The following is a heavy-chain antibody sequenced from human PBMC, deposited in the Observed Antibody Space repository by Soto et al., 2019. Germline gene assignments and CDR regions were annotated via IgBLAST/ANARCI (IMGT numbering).Heavy chain of an antibody. V-gene: IGHV4-39*02. Sequence: SETLSLTCTVSGGSVRSSNYYWAWIRQPPGKGLGWIGSIRYGGNTYSNPSLKSRLTISVDTSNNHISLRLSSVTAADTAIYYCATGNIDFWSGYKYFYYGMDVWGQGTTVTVSS. CDR1: GGSVRSSNYY. D-gene: IGHD3-3*01. CDR2: IRYGGNT. J-gene: IGHJ6*02. CDR3: ATGNIDFWSGYKYFYYGMDV.